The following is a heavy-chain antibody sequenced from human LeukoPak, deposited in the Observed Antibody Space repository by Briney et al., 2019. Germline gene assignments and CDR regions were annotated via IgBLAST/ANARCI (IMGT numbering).Heavy chain of an antibody. CDR2: IRSKANSYAR. J-gene: IGHJ4*02. CDR3: TRLYTFGGVIVPN. D-gene: IGHD3-16*02. Sequence: GGSLRLSCAASGFTFSGSAMHWVRQASGKGLEWVGRIRSKANSYARAYAASVKGRFTISRDDSKNTACLQMNGLKTEDTAVYYCTRLYTFGGVIVPNWGQGTLVTVSS. V-gene: IGHV3-73*01. CDR1: GFTFSGSA.